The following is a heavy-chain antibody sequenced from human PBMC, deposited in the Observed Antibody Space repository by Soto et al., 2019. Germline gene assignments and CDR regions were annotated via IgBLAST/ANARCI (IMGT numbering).Heavy chain of an antibody. D-gene: IGHD6-6*01. Sequence: GGSLRLSCAASGFTFSGYAMSWVRQAPGEGLEWVSAISDSGGDTYYADSVRGRFTISRDNSKNTLYLQMNSLRAEDTAVYYCAKRVEYSSSTHYLDYWGQGTLVTVSS. J-gene: IGHJ4*02. V-gene: IGHV3-23*01. CDR1: GFTFSGYA. CDR3: AKRVEYSSSTHYLDY. CDR2: ISDSGGDT.